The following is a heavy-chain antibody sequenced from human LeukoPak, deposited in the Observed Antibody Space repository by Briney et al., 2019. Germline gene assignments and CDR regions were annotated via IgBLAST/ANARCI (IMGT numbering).Heavy chain of an antibody. CDR2: INHSGST. Sequence: SETLSLTCAVYGGSFSGYYWNWIHQPPGRGLEWIGEINHSGSTNYNPSLKNRVTISVDTSKNQFSLKLSSVTAADTAVYYCARGSAGDSSGSYDYWGQGTLVTVSS. D-gene: IGHD3-22*01. V-gene: IGHV4-34*01. CDR3: ARGSAGDSSGSYDY. CDR1: GGSFSGYY. J-gene: IGHJ4*02.